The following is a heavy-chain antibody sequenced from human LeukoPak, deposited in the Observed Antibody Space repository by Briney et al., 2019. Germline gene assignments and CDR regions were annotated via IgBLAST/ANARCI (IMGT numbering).Heavy chain of an antibody. D-gene: IGHD6-19*01. CDR2: ISGSGGST. CDR3: AKGPSAVAGNPPFDY. Sequence: GGSLRLSCAASGFTFSSYAMSWVRQAPGKGLEWASAISGSGGSTYYADSVKGRFTISRDNSKNTLYLQMNSLRAEDTAVYYCAKGPSAVAGNPPFDYWGQGTLVTVSS. CDR1: GFTFSSYA. J-gene: IGHJ4*02. V-gene: IGHV3-23*01.